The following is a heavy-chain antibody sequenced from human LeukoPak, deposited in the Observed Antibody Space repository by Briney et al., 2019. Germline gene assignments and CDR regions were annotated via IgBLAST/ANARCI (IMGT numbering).Heavy chain of an antibody. CDR1: GFTFSIYN. Sequence: PGGSLRLSCAASGFTFSIYNMNWVRQAPGKGLEWVSYISRSSNTTYYADSVKGRFTISRDNAKNSLYLQMNSLRAEDTAVFYCAKILRGGDSFDFRGQGTLVTVSS. CDR3: AKILRGGDSFDF. D-gene: IGHD2-21*02. J-gene: IGHJ4*02. CDR2: ISRSSNTT. V-gene: IGHV3-48*01.